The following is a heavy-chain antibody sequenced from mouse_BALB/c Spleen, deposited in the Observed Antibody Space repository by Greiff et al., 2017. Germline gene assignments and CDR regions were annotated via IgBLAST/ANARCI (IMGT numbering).Heavy chain of an antibody. CDR1: GFTFSDYY. Sequence: DVMLVESGGGLVQPGGSRKLSCAASGFTFSDYYMYWVRQTPEKRLEWVATISDGGSYTYYPDSVKGRFTISRDNAKNNLYLQMSSLKSEDTAMYYCARELGRAMDYWGQGTSVTVSS. D-gene: IGHD4-1*01. CDR3: ARELGRAMDY. V-gene: IGHV5-4*02. CDR2: ISDGGSYT. J-gene: IGHJ4*01.